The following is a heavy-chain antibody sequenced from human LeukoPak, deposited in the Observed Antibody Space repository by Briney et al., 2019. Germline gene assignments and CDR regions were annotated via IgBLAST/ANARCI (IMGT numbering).Heavy chain of an antibody. CDR3: AIYQQYPSLGSDY. J-gene: IGHJ4*02. V-gene: IGHV3-23*01. CDR2: ISTSGDEI. D-gene: IGHD2-2*01. Sequence: GGSLRLSWSASGFSFSSYFMTWARQPPGKGLEWVSVISTSGDEIHYADSVKGRFTISRDNSKNTVSLQMNSLRADDTAIYYCAIYQQYPSLGSDYWGQGTLVTVSS. CDR1: GFSFSSYF.